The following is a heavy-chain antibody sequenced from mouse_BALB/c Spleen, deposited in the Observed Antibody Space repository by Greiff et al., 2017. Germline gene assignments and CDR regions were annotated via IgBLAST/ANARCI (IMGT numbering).Heavy chain of an antibody. CDR2: INPSSGYT. CDR1: GYTFTSYT. CDR3: ARNYYGYEDWYFDV. V-gene: IGHV1-4*02. J-gene: IGHJ1*01. D-gene: IGHD2-2*01. Sequence: QVQLQQSAAELARPGASVKMSCKASGYTFTSYTMHWVKQRPGQGLEWIGYINPSSGYTEYNQKFKDKTTLTADKSSSTAYMQLSSLTSEDSAVYYCARNYYGYEDWYFDVWGAGTTVTVSS.